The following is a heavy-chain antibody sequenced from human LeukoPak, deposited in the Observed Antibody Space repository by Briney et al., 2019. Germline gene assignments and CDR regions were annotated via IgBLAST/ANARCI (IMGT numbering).Heavy chain of an antibody. D-gene: IGHD2-15*01. CDR2: ISAYNGNT. V-gene: IGHV1-18*01. CDR1: GYTFTSYG. CDR3: ARFRSGYCSGGSCSGWFDP. Sequence: GASVKVSCKASGYTFTSYGFSWVRQAPGQGLEWMGLISAYNGNTNYAQKLQGRVTMTTDTSTSTAYMELRSLRSDDTAVYYCARFRSGYCSGGSCSGWFDPWGQGTLVTVSS. J-gene: IGHJ5*02.